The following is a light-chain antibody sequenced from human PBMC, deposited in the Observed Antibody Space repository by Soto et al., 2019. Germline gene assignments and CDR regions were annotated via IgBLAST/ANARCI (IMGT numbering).Light chain of an antibody. Sequence: ELVLTPSPGTLSLSPWPLVSLSCKATQGVSSNHLAWYQQQPGQAPRLLLYGASSRATGIPERFSGSGSETDFTLTISRLEPEDFAVYYCQQYSSSRTFGQGTKVDIK. CDR2: GAS. CDR1: QGVSSNH. J-gene: IGKJ1*01. V-gene: IGKV3-20*01. CDR3: QQYSSSRT.